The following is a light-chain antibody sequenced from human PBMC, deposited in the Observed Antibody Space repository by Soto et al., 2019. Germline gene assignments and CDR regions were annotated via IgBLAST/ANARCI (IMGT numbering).Light chain of an antibody. V-gene: IGLV2-14*01. CDR3: SSYTSSNTVI. J-gene: IGLJ2*01. CDR1: SSDVGGYNY. Sequence: QPVLTQPASVSGSPEQSITISCTGTSSDVGGYNYVSWYQQHPGKAPKLMIYDVTNRPSGVSNRFSGSKSGNTASLTISGLQAEDEADYYCSSYTSSNTVIFGGGTKLTVL. CDR2: DVT.